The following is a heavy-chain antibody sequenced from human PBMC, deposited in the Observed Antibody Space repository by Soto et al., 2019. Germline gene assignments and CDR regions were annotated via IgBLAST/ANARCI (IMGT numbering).Heavy chain of an antibody. CDR1: GYTFTSYG. V-gene: IGHV1-18*01. D-gene: IGHD2-15*01. J-gene: IGHJ5*02. Sequence: ASVKVSCKASGYTFTSYGISWVRQAPGQGLEWMGWISAYNGNTNYAQKLQGRVTMTTDTSTSTAYMELRSLRSDDTAVYYCARDDCSGGSCYFWFEPWGQGTLVTVSS. CDR3: ARDDCSGGSCYFWFEP. CDR2: ISAYNGNT.